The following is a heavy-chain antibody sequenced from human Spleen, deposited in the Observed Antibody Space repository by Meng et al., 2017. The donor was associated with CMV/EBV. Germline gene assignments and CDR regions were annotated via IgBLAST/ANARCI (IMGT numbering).Heavy chain of an antibody. CDR3: ARFTASYYYYGMDV. V-gene: IGHV3-23*01. D-gene: IGHD5-18*01. CDR2: ISGSGGST. CDR1: GFTFSSYA. Sequence: GESLKISCAASGFTFSSYAMSWVRQAPGKGLEWVSAISGSGGSTYYADSVKGRLTISRDNAKNTLYLQMNSLRAEDTAVYYCARFTASYYYYGMDVWGQGTTVTVSS. J-gene: IGHJ6*02.